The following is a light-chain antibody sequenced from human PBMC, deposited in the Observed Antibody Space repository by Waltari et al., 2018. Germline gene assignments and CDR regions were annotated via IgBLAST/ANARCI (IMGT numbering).Light chain of an antibody. CDR1: QSVSTS. CDR2: DAS. V-gene: IGKV3-11*01. J-gene: IGKJ5*01. Sequence: DIVLTQSPATLSLSPGEIATLSCRASQSVSTSLAWYQQKPGQAPRLLIYDASNRSTGIPARFTGSGYGTDFTLTISSLEPEDFGVDYCQQRSTWPPITFGQGTRLEIK. CDR3: QQRSTWPPIT.